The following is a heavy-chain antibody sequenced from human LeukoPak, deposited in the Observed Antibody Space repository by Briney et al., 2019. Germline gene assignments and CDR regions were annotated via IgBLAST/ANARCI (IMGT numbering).Heavy chain of an antibody. CDR2: ISGSSRYI. CDR3: ARMRILQVNYYYMDV. Sequence: PGGSLRLSCTASGFTFTTEPMTWVRQAPGKGLEWVSSISGSSRYIYYANSVTGRFTISRDNAKNSLFLQMNSLRAEDTAVYYCARMRILQVNYYYMDVWGKGTTVTVSS. CDR1: GFTFTTEP. D-gene: IGHD2-15*01. J-gene: IGHJ6*03. V-gene: IGHV3-21*01.